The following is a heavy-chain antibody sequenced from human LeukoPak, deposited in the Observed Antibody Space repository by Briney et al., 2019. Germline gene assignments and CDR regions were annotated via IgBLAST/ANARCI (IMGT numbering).Heavy chain of an antibody. CDR2: IFHSGST. D-gene: IGHD3-3*01. CDR1: GGSFSGYY. V-gene: IGHV4-34*12. CDR3: AREIFGARAFQY. Sequence: SETLSLTCAVYGGSFSGYYWSWIRQPPGKGLEWIGEIFHSGSTNYHPSLESRLTISMDKSKNSFSLRLTSVTAADTAVYYCAREIFGARAFQYWGQGILVTVSS. J-gene: IGHJ4*02.